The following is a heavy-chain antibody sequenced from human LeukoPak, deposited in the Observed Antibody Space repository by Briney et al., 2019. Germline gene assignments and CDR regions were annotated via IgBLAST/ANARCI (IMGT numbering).Heavy chain of an antibody. V-gene: IGHV1-2*02. Sequence: ASVKVSCKASGYTFTGYYMHWVRQAPGQGLEWMGCINPNSGGTNYAQKFQGRVTMTRDTSISTAYMELSRLRSDDTAVYYCAREGSGSYTLYNWFDPWGQGTLVTVSS. CDR3: AREGSGSYTLYNWFDP. CDR1: GYTFTGYY. D-gene: IGHD3-10*01. J-gene: IGHJ5*02. CDR2: INPNSGGT.